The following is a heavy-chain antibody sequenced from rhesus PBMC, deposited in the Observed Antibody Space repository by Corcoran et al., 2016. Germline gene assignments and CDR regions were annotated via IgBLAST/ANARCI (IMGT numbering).Heavy chain of an antibody. Sequence: VQLQESGPGLVKLSETLSLTCAVPGASFSNYRWCWIRQSPGKGLEWIGEIIGLSGRTNYNPSLKSRVTMSTDASKKQFSLKLTSVNAADAAVYYCARYPVTTVTFDYWGQGVLVTVSS. V-gene: IGHV4-80*01. D-gene: IGHD5-12*01. J-gene: IGHJ4*01. CDR1: GASFSNYR. CDR2: IIGLSGRT. CDR3: ARYPVTTVTFDY.